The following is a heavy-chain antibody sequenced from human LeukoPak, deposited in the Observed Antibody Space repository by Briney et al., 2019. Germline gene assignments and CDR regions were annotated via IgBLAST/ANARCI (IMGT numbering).Heavy chain of an antibody. V-gene: IGHV1-46*01. D-gene: IGHD1-14*01. CDR1: GYTFAGYY. Sequence: GASVKVSCKASGYTFAGYYMHWVRQAPGQGLEWMGIINPSGGSTSYAQKFQGRVTMTRDTSTSTVYMELSSLRSEDTAVYYCARLATDYYFDYWGQGTLVTVSS. CDR3: ARLATDYYFDY. J-gene: IGHJ4*02. CDR2: INPSGGST.